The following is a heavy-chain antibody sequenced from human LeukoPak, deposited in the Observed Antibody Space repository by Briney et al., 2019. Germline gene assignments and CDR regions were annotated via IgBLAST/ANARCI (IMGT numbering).Heavy chain of an antibody. D-gene: IGHD3-10*01. CDR3: ARGGRRYGSGSYYSASFDY. Sequence: PSETLSLTCAVYGGSFSGYYWSWIRQPPGKGLEWIGEINHSGSTNYNPSLKSRVTISVDTSKSQFSLKLSSVTAADTAVYYCARGGRRYGSGSYYSASFDYWGQGTLVTVSS. CDR1: GGSFSGYY. V-gene: IGHV4-34*01. CDR2: INHSGST. J-gene: IGHJ4*02.